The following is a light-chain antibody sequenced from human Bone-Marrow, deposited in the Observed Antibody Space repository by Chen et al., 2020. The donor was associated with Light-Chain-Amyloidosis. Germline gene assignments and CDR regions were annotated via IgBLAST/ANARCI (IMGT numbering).Light chain of an antibody. CDR1: SGDVGGYYF. J-gene: IGLJ3*02. CDR2: DVS. V-gene: IGLV2-11*01. Sequence: QSALTQPRSVSGSPGQSITSSCTGTSGDVGGYYFVSWYQQHPGKAPQLIIYDVSKRPPGVPYRFSGSKSGNTASLTVHGLQAEDEADYYCSSYAGSYTWVFGGGTKLTVL. CDR3: SSYAGSYTWV.